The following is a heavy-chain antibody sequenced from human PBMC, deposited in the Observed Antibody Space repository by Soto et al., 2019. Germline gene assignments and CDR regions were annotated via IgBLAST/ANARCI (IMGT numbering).Heavy chain of an antibody. CDR1: GFTFSSFA. CDR3: ARGFSASKGSPPDF. J-gene: IGHJ4*02. Sequence: GGSLRVSGSASGFTFSSFAMSGVRQALGKGLDWVSAISGSGGSTYSADSVKGRFTISRGNSKNTLYPQMSSLRAEDTAVYCCARGFSASKGSPPDFWGQGSLVTVSS. CDR2: ISGSGGST. V-gene: IGHV3-23*01. D-gene: IGHD2-2*01.